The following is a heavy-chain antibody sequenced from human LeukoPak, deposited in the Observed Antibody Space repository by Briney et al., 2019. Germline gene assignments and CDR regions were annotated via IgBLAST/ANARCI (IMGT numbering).Heavy chain of an antibody. Sequence: SQTLSLTCAISGDSVSSNSAAWNWIRQSPSRGLEWLGRTYYRSKWYNDYAVSVKSRITINPDTSKNQFSLQLNSVTPEDTAVYYCARDFSPSPYSSSWYPPPFNWFDPWGQGTLVTVSS. D-gene: IGHD6-13*01. CDR2: TYYRSKWYN. J-gene: IGHJ5*02. CDR3: ARDFSPSPYSSSWYPPPFNWFDP. V-gene: IGHV6-1*01. CDR1: GDSVSSNSAA.